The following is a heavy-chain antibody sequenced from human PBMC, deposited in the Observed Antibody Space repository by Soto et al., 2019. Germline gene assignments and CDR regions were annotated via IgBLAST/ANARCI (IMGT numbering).Heavy chain of an antibody. Sequence: EVQLVESGGGLIQPGGSLRLSCAASGFAVSSKYMTWVRQAPGKGLEWVSVIYGGGTTYYAASVKGRFTISRDTSKNTLYLQMTSLSAQDPAVYYCVQTTGWPGFDFWGQGTLVTVSS. CDR3: VQTTGWPGFDF. J-gene: IGHJ4*02. CDR2: IYGGGTT. CDR1: GFAVSSKY. D-gene: IGHD6-19*01. V-gene: IGHV3-53*01.